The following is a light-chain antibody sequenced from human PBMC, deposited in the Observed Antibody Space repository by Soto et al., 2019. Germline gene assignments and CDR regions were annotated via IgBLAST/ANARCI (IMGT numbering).Light chain of an antibody. J-gene: IGLJ2*01. V-gene: IGLV2-14*03. CDR1: SSDVGDYNY. CDR3: SSYTSSSTVV. CDR2: DVS. Sequence: QSALTQPASVSGSPGQSITISCTGTSSDVGDYNYVSWYQHHLGKAPKLMIYDVSNRPSGVSNRLSGSKSGNTASLTISGLQAEDEADYYCSSYTSSSTVVFGGGTKLTVL.